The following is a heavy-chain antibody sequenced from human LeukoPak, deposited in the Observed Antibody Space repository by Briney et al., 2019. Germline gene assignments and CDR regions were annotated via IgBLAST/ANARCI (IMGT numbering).Heavy chain of an antibody. V-gene: IGHV1-3*04. CDR2: MNSGNGDI. CDR3: ARDREYGSGTYYNDQ. Sequence: GASVKVSCKASGYTFTSHGIHWMRQAPGQRPEWMGWMNSGNGDIEYSQNLEGRVILSRDTSASTAYMELSSLRSEDTAVYYCARDREYGSGTYYNDQWGQGTLVTVSS. J-gene: IGHJ5*02. D-gene: IGHD3-10*01. CDR1: GYTFTSHG.